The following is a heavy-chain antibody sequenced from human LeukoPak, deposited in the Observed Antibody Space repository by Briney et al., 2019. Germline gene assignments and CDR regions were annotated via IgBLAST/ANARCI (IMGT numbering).Heavy chain of an antibody. V-gene: IGHV3-21*01. CDR1: GFTFSSYS. CDR2: ISSSSSYI. CDR3: ARDTSSGWYPYYFDY. D-gene: IGHD6-19*01. Sequence: GGSLRLSCAASGFTFSSYSMNWVRQAPGKGLEWVSSISSSSSYIYYADSVKGRFTISRDNAKNSLYLQVNSLRAEDTAVYYCARDTSSGWYPYYFDYWGQGTLVTVSS. J-gene: IGHJ4*02.